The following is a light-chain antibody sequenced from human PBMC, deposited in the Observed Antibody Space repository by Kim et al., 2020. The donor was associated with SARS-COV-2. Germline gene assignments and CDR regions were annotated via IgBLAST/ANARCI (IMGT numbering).Light chain of an antibody. J-gene: IGKJ4*01. CDR2: GAS. CDR1: QSVSSSY. Sequence: TLSLSPGERAPLSCRASQSVSSSYLAWYQQKPGQAPRLLIYGASSRATGIPDRFSGSGSGTDFTLTISRLEPEDFAVYYCQQSLTFGGGTKVDIK. CDR3: QQSLT. V-gene: IGKV3-20*01.